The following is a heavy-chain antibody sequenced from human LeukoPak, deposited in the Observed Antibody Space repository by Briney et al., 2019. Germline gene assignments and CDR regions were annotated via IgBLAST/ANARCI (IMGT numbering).Heavy chain of an antibody. CDR2: ISGSGGST. CDR1: GFTFSSYA. J-gene: IGHJ4*02. D-gene: IGHD6-19*01. V-gene: IGHV3-23*01. CDR3: AKEMSGIAVAGTSDY. Sequence: GASLRLSCAASGFTFSSYAMSWVRQAPGKGLEWVSAISGSGGSTYYADSVKGRFTTSRDNSKNTLYLQMNSLRAEDTAVYYCAKEMSGIAVAGTSDYWGQGTLVTVSS.